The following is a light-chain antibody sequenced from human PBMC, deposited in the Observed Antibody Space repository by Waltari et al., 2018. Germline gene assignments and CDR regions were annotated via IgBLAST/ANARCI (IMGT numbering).Light chain of an antibody. V-gene: IGLV2-23*01. J-gene: IGLJ3*02. Sequence: QSALTQPASVSGSPGQSITISCTGTSRDVGSYNLVPWSQQHPGKAPKLIIYEGSKRPSGVSNRFSGSKSGNTASLTISGLQAEDEADYYCCSYAGSSTPNWVFGGGTKLTVL. CDR3: CSYAGSSTPNWV. CDR1: SRDVGSYNL. CDR2: EGS.